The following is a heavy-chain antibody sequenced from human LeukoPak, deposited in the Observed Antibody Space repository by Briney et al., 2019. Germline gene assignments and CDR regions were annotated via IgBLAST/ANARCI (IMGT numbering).Heavy chain of an antibody. D-gene: IGHD5-18*01. CDR2: IYYSGST. V-gene: IGHV4-59*12. CDR1: GGSISSYY. J-gene: IGHJ4*02. CDR3: ARLNTAMAVDY. Sequence: SETLSLTCTVSGGSISSYYWNWIRQPPGKGLEWMGYIYYSGSTNYNPSLKSRVTISVDTSKNQFSLKLSSVTAADTAVYYCARLNTAMAVDYWGQGTLVTVSS.